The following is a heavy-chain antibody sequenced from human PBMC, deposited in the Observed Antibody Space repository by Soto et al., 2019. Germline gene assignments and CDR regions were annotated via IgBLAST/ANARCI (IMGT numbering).Heavy chain of an antibody. CDR1: GGTFSSYA. Sequence: SVKVSCEASGGTFSSYAISWVRQAPGQGLEWMGGIIPIFGTANYAQKFQGRVTITADESTSTAYMELSSLRSEDTAVYYCASGTLTYNWFDPWGQGTLVTVSS. V-gene: IGHV1-69*13. CDR2: IIPIFGTA. J-gene: IGHJ5*02. CDR3: ASGTLTYNWFDP. D-gene: IGHD3-9*01.